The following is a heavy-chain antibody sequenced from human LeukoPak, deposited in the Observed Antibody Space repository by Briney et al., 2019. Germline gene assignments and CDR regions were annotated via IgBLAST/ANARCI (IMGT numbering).Heavy chain of an antibody. V-gene: IGHV3-30-3*01. CDR2: ISYDGSNK. CDR3: ARDHYDSSGYSFDY. D-gene: IGHD3-22*01. Sequence: GGSLRLSCGASGFSFSTYGIHWVRRAPGKGLEWVALISYDGSNKDYADSVKGRFTISRDNSKNTLYLQMSSLREEDTAVYYCARDHYDSSGYSFDYWGQGTLVTVSS. CDR1: GFSFSTYG. J-gene: IGHJ4*02.